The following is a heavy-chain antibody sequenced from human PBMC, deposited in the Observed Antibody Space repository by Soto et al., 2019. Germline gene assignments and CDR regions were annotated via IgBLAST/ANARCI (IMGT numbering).Heavy chain of an antibody. CDR3: ARVKGGYSYGGYWYFDL. Sequence: ASVKVSCKASGYTFTSYAMHWVRQAPGQRLEWMGWINAGNGNTKYSQKFQGRVTITRDTSASTAYMELSSLRSEDTAVYYCARVKGGYSYGGYWYFDLWGRGTLVTVS. CDR2: INAGNGNT. D-gene: IGHD5-18*01. CDR1: GYTFTSYA. V-gene: IGHV1-3*01. J-gene: IGHJ2*01.